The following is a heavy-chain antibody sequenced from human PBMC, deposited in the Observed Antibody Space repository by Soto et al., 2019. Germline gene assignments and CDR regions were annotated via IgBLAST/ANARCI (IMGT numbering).Heavy chain of an antibody. Sequence: PSETLSLTCAVSGGSISSSNCWSFVRQPPGKGLEWIGEIYHSGSTNYNPSLKSRVTISVDKSKNQFSLKLSSVTAADTVVSYCARVTYGDNPYYIDYWGQGTLVTVSS. CDR1: GGSISSSNC. V-gene: IGHV4-4*02. D-gene: IGHD4-17*01. CDR2: IYHSGST. J-gene: IGHJ4*02. CDR3: ARVTYGDNPYYIDY.